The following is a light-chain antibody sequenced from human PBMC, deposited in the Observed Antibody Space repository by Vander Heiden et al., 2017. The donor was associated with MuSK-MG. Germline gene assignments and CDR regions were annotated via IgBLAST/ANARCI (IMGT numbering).Light chain of an antibody. V-gene: IGLV3-1*01. Sequence: SYELTHPPSVSVSPRQTATTTSSGDKSGDKYACWYQQQPGRSPVLVIYQVSKRPSGVPARFSGSKSGNTATLTISGTQARDEADYFCQAWDSSTFYVFGAGTTVTVL. J-gene: IGLJ1*01. CDR3: QAWDSSTFYV. CDR2: QVS. CDR1: KSGDKY.